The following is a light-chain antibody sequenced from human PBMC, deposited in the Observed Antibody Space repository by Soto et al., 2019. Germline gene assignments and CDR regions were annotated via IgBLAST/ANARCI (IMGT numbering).Light chain of an antibody. CDR1: QSISSW. CDR3: QHYNSYSQT. V-gene: IGKV1-5*03. J-gene: IGKJ2*01. Sequence: DIQMTQSPSTLSASVGDRVTITCRASQSISSWLAWYQQKPGKAPKLLISKASSLESGVPSRFSGSGSGTEYTLTISSLQPDDFAAYYCQHYNSYSQTFGQGTKLEIK. CDR2: KAS.